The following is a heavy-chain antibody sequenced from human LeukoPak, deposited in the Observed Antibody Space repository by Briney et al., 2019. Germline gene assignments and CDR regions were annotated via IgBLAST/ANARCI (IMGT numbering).Heavy chain of an antibody. D-gene: IGHD6-19*01. CDR2: INHSGST. J-gene: IGHJ6*02. CDR1: GGSFSGYY. V-gene: IGHV4-34*01. CDR3: AREITVAGNYGMDV. Sequence: LETLSLTCAVYGGSFSGYYWSWIRQPPGKGLEWIGEINHSGSTNYNPSLKSRVTISVDTSKNQFSLKLSSVTAADTAVYYCAREITVAGNYGMDVWGQGTTVTVSS.